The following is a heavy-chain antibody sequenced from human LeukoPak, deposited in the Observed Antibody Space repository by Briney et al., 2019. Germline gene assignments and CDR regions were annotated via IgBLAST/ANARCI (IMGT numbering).Heavy chain of an antibody. CDR1: GFTFSSYS. CDR2: ISSSSSYI. J-gene: IGHJ4*02. V-gene: IGHV3-21*01. D-gene: IGHD6-19*01. Sequence: GGSLRLSCAASGFTFSSYSMNWARQAPGKGLEWVSSISSSSSYIYYADSVEGRFTISRDNAKNSLYLQMNSLRAEDTAVYYCARGARQWLVSFDYWGQGTLVTVSS. CDR3: ARGARQWLVSFDY.